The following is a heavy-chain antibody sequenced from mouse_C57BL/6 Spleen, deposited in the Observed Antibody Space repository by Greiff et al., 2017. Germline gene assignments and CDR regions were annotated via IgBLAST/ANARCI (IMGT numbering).Heavy chain of an antibody. CDR1: GFTFSDYG. D-gene: IGHD4-1*01. Sequence: EVMLVESGGGLVKPGGSLKLSCAASGFTFSDYGMHWVRQAPEKGLEWVAYISSGSSTIYYADSVKGRFTISRDNAKNTLFLQMTSLRSEDTAMYYCARGWLVGTDYWGQGTTLTVSS. V-gene: IGHV5-17*01. CDR2: ISSGSSTI. J-gene: IGHJ2*01. CDR3: ARGWLVGTDY.